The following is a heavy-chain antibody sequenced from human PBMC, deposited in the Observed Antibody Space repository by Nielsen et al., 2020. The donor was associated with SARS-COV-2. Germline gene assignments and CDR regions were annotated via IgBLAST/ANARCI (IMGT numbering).Heavy chain of an antibody. D-gene: IGHD5-12*01. CDR1: GFTFNIYA. CDR3: ARGALYSGYDYDY. Sequence: SLKISCAASGFTFNIYAMHWVRQAPGKGLEWVSGISWNSGSIGYADSVKGRFTISRDNAKNSLYLQMNSLRAEDTALYYCARGALYSGYDYDYWGKGTLVTVSS. CDR2: ISWNSGSI. V-gene: IGHV3-9*01. J-gene: IGHJ4*02.